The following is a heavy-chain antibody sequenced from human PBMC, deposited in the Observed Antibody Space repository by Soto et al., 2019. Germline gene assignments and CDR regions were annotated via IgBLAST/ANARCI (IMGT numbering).Heavy chain of an antibody. J-gene: IGHJ4*02. CDR2: ISAYNGNT. CDR3: ARGGTPIDY. CDR1: GYTFTNFG. Sequence: QVQLVQSGAEVKKPGASVKVSCKASGYTFTNFGISWVRQAPGQGLEWMGWISAYNGNTNYAQKSQGRVTMTTDTSTSTAYRERRSLRSADTAVDYSARGGTPIDYWGQGTLVTVSS. D-gene: IGHD3-16*01. V-gene: IGHV1-18*01.